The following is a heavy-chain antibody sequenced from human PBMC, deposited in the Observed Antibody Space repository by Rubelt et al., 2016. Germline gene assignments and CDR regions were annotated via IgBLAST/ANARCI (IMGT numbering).Heavy chain of an antibody. D-gene: IGHD4-17*01. J-gene: IGHJ6*02. V-gene: IGHV1-3*01. CDR1: GYPFATYA. CDR2: IDAGNGAA. Sequence: QVQLVQSGAEVKRPGASVKVSCKASGYPFATYAMHWVRQAPGQRLEWMGWIDAGNGAATYSINLQGRVTFTRDTSASTAYMELSSLRSEDAAVYYCARFALPAVTTAYYYYALDVWGQGTTVTVSS. CDR3: ARFALPAVTTAYYYYALDV.